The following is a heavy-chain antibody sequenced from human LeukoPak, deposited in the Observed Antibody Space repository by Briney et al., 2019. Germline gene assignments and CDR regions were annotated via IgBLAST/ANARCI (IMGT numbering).Heavy chain of an antibody. CDR1: GFTFSFYA. CDR3: AKDRPNYYESNGHYYKRDGDY. D-gene: IGHD3-22*01. Sequence: GGSLRLSCAASGFTFSFYAMRWVRRAPGKGVEWVSSISSSGDVTFYKDPVKGRFTISRDNSKNTLYLKMNSLRAEDTAIYYCAKDRPNYYESNGHYYKRDGDYWGQGTLVTVSS. CDR2: ISSSGDVT. V-gene: IGHV3-23*01. J-gene: IGHJ4*02.